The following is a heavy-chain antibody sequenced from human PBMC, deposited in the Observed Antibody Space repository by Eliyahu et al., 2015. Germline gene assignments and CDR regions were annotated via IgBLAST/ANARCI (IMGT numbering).Heavy chain of an antibody. V-gene: IGHV3-30*18. D-gene: IGHD1-7*01. CDR3: AKDAGGIGTTRVFDY. CDR1: GFTFSSYD. J-gene: IGHJ4*02. CDR2: TSYDERNK. Sequence: QVQLVESGGGVVQPGRSLRLSCAAXGFTFSSYDMHWVRQAPGKGLEWVAVTSYDERNKFYAGSVKGRFTISRDNSNNTVFLQMNSLRVEDTAVYYCAKDAGGIGTTRVFDYCGQGTLVTVSS.